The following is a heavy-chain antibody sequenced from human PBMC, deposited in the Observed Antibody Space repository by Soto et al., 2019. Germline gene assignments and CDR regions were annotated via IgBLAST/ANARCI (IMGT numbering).Heavy chain of an antibody. CDR1: GFTFSSYW. J-gene: IGHJ4*02. CDR2: INNDGSSA. D-gene: IGHD1-7*01. Sequence: EVQLVESGGGLVQPGGSLRLSCAASGFTFSSYWIHWVRQAPGKGPVWVSRINNDGSSAKYADSVKGRFTISRDNAKNTLYLQMNSLRAEDTAVYYCARDRRYGTPFDYWGQGTLVTVSS. V-gene: IGHV3-74*03. CDR3: ARDRRYGTPFDY.